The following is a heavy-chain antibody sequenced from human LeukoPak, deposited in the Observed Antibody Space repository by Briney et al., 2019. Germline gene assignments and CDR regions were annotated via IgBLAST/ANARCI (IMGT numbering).Heavy chain of an antibody. CDR1: GGSISGYY. CDR2: ISFSGST. J-gene: IGHJ4*02. V-gene: IGHV4-59*01. CDR3: ARGLRWNDY. D-gene: IGHD4-23*01. Sequence: RTSETLSLTCTVSGGSISGYYWTWIRQSPGKGLEWIGYISFSGSTNYNPSLKSRVTTSVDTSKNQFSLNLNSVTAADSAVYYCARGLRWNDYWGQGTLVTVSS.